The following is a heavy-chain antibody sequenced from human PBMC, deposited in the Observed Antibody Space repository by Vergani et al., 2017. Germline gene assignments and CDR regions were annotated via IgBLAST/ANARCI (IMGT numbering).Heavy chain of an antibody. CDR3: AKDLGTSSGGGWFDP. CDR2: ISWNSNSI. J-gene: IGHJ5*02. Sequence: VHLVESGGGVVQPGGSLRLSCVASGFTSAGYAMHWVRQAPGKGLEWVSGISWNSNSIGYADSVKGRFTISRDNAKNSLYLQMNSLRAEDTALYYCAKDLGTSSGGGWFDPWGQGTLVTVSS. V-gene: IGHV3-9*02. CDR1: GFTSAGYA. D-gene: IGHD6-6*01.